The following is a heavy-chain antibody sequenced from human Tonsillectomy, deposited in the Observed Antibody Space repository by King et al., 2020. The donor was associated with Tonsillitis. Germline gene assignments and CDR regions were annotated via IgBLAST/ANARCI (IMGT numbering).Heavy chain of an antibody. Sequence: QLVQSGAEVKKPGASVKVSCKASGYNFIGYYMNWVRQAPGQGLEWMGWINPNSGGTSYAQKFQGRVNMTRDTSISTAYMELSRLRSDDTAFYYCATTQSLDHWGQGTLVTVSS. J-gene: IGHJ4*02. CDR2: INPNSGGT. CDR1: GYNFIGYY. CDR3: ATTQSLDH. V-gene: IGHV1-2*02.